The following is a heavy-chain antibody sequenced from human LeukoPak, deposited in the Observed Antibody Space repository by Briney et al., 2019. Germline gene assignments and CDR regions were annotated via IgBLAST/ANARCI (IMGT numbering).Heavy chain of an antibody. V-gene: IGHV4-61*02. CDR2: IYTSGST. J-gene: IGHJ4*02. CDR1: GGSISSGSYY. Sequence: RSSETLSLTCTVSGGSISSGSYYWSWIRQPAGKGLEWIGRIYTSGSTNYNPSLKSRVTISVDTSKNQFSLKLSSVTAEDTAVYYCASWVLSGYFDYWGQGTLVTVSS. CDR3: ASWVLSGYFDY. D-gene: IGHD2-15*01.